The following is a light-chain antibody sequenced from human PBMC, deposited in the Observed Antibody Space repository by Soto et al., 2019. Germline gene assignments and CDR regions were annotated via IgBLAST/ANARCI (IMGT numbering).Light chain of an antibody. J-gene: IGLJ2*01. CDR2: LNSDGSH. V-gene: IGLV4-69*01. CDR3: QTWGTGVAL. CDR1: SGHSSYA. Sequence: QLVLTQSPSASASLGASVKLTCTLSSGHSSYAIVWHQQQPEKGPRYLMKLNSDGSHSKGDGVPDRFSGSSSGAERYLTISSLQSEDEADYYCQTWGTGVALFGGGTKLTVL.